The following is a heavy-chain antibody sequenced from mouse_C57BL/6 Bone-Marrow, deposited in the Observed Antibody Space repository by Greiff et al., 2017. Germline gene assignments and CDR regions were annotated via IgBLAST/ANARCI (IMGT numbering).Heavy chain of an antibody. J-gene: IGHJ3*01. CDR3: AGRDYYGSSPFAY. CDR1: GYTFPSYT. V-gene: IGHV1-4*01. D-gene: IGHD1-1*01. Sequence: LQESGAELARPGASVKMSCKASGYTFPSYTMHWVKQRPGQGLEWIGYINPSSGYTKYNQKFKDKATLTADKSSSTAYLQLSSRTSEDAAVDYCAGRDYYGSSPFAYWGQGTLGTVSA. CDR2: INPSSGYT.